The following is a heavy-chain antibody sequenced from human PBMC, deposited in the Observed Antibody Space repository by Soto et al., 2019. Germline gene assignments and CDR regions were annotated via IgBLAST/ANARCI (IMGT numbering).Heavy chain of an antibody. V-gene: IGHV3-23*01. CDR2: VSGSGVST. Sequence: EVQLLASGGGLVQPGGSLRLACAASGVTFSSYAMSWVRQAPGKGLEWVSAVSGSGVSTYYADSVKGRFTISRDNSKNTLYLQMNSRRAEDTAVYYCAKEIAAAGPGLGIDVWGQGTTVTVSS. CDR3: AKEIAAAGPGLGIDV. J-gene: IGHJ6*02. D-gene: IGHD6-13*01. CDR1: GVTFSSYA.